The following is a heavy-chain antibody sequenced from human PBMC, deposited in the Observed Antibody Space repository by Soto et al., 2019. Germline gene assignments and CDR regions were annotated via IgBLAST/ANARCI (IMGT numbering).Heavy chain of an antibody. D-gene: IGHD1-26*01. CDR3: ARESIVGATRFDP. CDR1: GDSLSSGLYY. Sequence: PSETLSLTCAVSGDSLSSGLYYWTWIRQPPGKGLEWIGYISHLGSSKYNPSLNSRATISLDTSKSQFSLRLTSVTAADTAVYFCARESIVGATRFDPWGHGTLLTVSA. V-gene: IGHV4-61*01. J-gene: IGHJ5*02. CDR2: ISHLGSS.